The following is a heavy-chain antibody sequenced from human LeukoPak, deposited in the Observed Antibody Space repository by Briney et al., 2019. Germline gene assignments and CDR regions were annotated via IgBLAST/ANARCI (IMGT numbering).Heavy chain of an antibody. J-gene: IGHJ4*02. CDR2: INSDGSIT. Sequence: GGSLRLSCAASGFTFSSHWMHWVRQAPGKGLVWVSRINSDGSITTYADSAQGRFTISRDDAKNTLYLQMNSLRVEDTAVYYCARDYNWNPPDYWGQGTLVTVYS. CDR1: GFTFSSHW. D-gene: IGHD1-1*01. V-gene: IGHV3-74*01. CDR3: ARDYNWNPPDY.